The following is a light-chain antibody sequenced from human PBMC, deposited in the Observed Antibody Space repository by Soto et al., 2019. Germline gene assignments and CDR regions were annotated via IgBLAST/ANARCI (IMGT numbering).Light chain of an antibody. Sequence: QTVVTQEPSFSVSPGGTVTLTCGLSSGSVSPSYYPGWFQQTPGQAPRALIYTTNTRSSGVPDRFSGSILGIKAALTITGAQADDESDYYCVLYMGSGIWVFGGGTKVTVL. CDR3: VLYMGSGIWV. CDR1: SGSVSPSYY. J-gene: IGLJ3*02. CDR2: TTN. V-gene: IGLV8-61*01.